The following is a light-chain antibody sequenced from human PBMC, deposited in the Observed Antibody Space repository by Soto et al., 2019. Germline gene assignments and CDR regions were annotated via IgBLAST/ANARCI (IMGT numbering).Light chain of an antibody. CDR2: ADS. Sequence: QSVLTQPPSVSGAPGQRVTIFCTGSSSNIGAGYDVHWYQQLPGTAPKLLIYADSNRPSGVPDRFSGSKSGTSASLAIAGFQAEDEADYYCQSYDSSLSDSWVFGEGTKLTVL. V-gene: IGLV1-40*01. J-gene: IGLJ3*02. CDR3: QSYDSSLSDSWV. CDR1: SSNIGAGYD.